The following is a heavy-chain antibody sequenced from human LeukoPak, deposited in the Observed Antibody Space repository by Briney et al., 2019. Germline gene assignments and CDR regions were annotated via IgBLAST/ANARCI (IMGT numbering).Heavy chain of an antibody. CDR2: ISYDGSDK. CDR3: ARVLGGGSNLKEYDY. V-gene: IGHV3-30*03. Sequence: PGGSLRLSCAASGFTFSSYGMHWVRQAPGKGLEWVAVISYDGSDKYYADSVKGRFTISRDNSKNTLYLQMNSLRSEDTAVYYCARVLGGGSNLKEYDYWGQGTLVTVSS. J-gene: IGHJ4*02. CDR1: GFTFSSYG. D-gene: IGHD4/OR15-4a*01.